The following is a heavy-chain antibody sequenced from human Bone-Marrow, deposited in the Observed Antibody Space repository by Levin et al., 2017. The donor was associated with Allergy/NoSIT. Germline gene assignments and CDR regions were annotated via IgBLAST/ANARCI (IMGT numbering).Heavy chain of an antibody. D-gene: IGHD3-9*01. CDR1: GFTFSSYG. V-gene: IGHV3-30*18. Sequence: GESLKISCAASGFTFSSYGMHWVRQAPGKGLEWVAVISYDGSNKYYADSVKGRFTISRDNSKNTLYLQMNSLRAEDTAVYYCAKVLRYFERPTDYWGQGTLVTVSS. CDR2: ISYDGSNK. J-gene: IGHJ4*02. CDR3: AKVLRYFERPTDY.